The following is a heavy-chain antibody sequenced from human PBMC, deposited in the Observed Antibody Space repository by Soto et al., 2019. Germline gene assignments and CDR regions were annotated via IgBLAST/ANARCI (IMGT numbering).Heavy chain of an antibody. CDR2: IHYSGNT. D-gene: IGHD2-2*01. CDR1: SGSFISYF. Sequence: SETLSLTCTVSSGSFISYFWTWVRQSPGKGLQWIGYIHYSGNTNYNPSLKSRVIMSVDTSKNQFSLRLTSVTAADTAVYYCARMNQLAPKRNAFDIWGLGTMVTISS. V-gene: IGHV4-59*01. CDR3: ARMNQLAPKRNAFDI. J-gene: IGHJ3*02.